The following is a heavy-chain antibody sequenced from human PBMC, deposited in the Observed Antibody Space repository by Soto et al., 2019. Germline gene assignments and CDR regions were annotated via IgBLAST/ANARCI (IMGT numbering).Heavy chain of an antibody. V-gene: IGHV4-39*01. J-gene: IGHJ2*01. D-gene: IGHD4-17*01. CDR3: ARRDFYGGNFDL. CDR2: IYYSGST. CDR1: GGSISSSNYY. Sequence: QLQLQESGPGLVKPSETLSLTCTVSGGSISSSNYYWGWIRQPPGKGLEWIGSIYYSGSTYYKPSLKSRVTISVDTSKNQFSLRLSSVTAADTAVYYCARRDFYGGNFDLWGRGTLVTVSS.